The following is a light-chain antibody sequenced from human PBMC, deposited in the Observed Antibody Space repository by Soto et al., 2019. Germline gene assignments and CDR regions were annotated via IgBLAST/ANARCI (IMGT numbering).Light chain of an antibody. Sequence: EIVMTQSPATLSVSPGERATLSCRASQRVSSNLACYQQKPGQAPRLLIYAASTRATGIPARFSGSGSGTEFTLTISSLQSEDFAVYFCQQFNNWPWTFGQGTKVDIK. CDR1: QRVSSN. CDR2: AAS. CDR3: QQFNNWPWT. J-gene: IGKJ1*01. V-gene: IGKV3-15*01.